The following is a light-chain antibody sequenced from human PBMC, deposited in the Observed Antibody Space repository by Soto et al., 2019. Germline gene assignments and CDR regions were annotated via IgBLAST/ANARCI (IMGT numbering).Light chain of an antibody. J-gene: IGKJ5*01. V-gene: IGKV1-39*01. Sequence: DIPLTQSPSSLSASVGDRVTITCRASQSISNSLNWYQQRPGRAPKLLIYAASTLQSGVPSRFSGSGSGTDFTLTISNLQPEDFATFYCQHFYPTPPVTFGQGTRLEIK. CDR1: QSISNS. CDR2: AAS. CDR3: QHFYPTPPVT.